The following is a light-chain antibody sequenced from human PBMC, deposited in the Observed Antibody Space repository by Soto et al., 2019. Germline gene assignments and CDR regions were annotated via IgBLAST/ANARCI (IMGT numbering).Light chain of an antibody. CDR3: NSFAGSAHVV. J-gene: IGLJ2*01. CDR1: SSDVCAYNY. V-gene: IGLV2-8*01. Sequence: QSALAQPPSASGSPGQSVTISCTGTSSDVCAYNYVSWYQQHPGKAPKLIIYDVSQRPSGVPDRFSGSKSGNTASLTVSGLQAEDEAVYYCNSFAGSAHVVFGRGPKLTVL. CDR2: DVS.